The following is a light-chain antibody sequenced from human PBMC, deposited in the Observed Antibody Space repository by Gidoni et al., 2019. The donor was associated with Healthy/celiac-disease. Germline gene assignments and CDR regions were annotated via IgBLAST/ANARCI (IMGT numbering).Light chain of an antibody. CDR1: QSVSSY. CDR3: QQRSNWPPEIT. Sequence: IVLTQSPATLSLSPGERATLSCRASQSVSSYLAWYQQKPGQAPRRLIYDASNRATGMPARFSGSGSGKDFTLTISSLEHEDCAVYYCQQRSNWPPEITFGQGTRLEIK. J-gene: IGKJ5*01. V-gene: IGKV3-11*01. CDR2: DAS.